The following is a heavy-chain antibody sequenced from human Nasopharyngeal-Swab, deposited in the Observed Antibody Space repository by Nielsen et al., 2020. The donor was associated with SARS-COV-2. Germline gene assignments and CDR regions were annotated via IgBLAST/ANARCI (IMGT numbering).Heavy chain of an antibody. CDR3: ARGGSSGESSFDY. V-gene: IGHV3-30-3*01. Sequence: GEFLKISCEASGFTFSSYAMHWVRQAPGKGLEWVAVISYDGSIKKSADSVEGRFTISRDNSKNTLYLQMNSLRTDDTAVYYCARGGSSGESSFDYWGQGTLVTVSA. D-gene: IGHD5-12*01. CDR2: ISYDGSIK. J-gene: IGHJ4*02. CDR1: GFTFSSYA.